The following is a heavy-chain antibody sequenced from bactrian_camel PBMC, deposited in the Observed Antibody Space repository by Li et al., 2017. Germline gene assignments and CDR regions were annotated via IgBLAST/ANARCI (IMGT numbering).Heavy chain of an antibody. V-gene: IGHV3S53*01. CDR2: IDSDYST. J-gene: IGHJ4*01. CDR1: RFTASTGC. CDR3: AANPYNGCLGRDVTEYRY. Sequence: VQLVESGGGSVQPGGSLTLSCAASRFTASTGCMGWFRQSAGKEREPVATIDSDYSTTYANSVKGRFTISKDNAKNTVSLEMTSLTPEDTAVYYCAANPYNGCLGRDVTEYRYWGQGTQVTVS. D-gene: IGHD3*01.